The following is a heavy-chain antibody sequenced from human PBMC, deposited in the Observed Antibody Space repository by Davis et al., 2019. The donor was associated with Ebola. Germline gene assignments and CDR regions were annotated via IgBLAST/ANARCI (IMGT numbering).Heavy chain of an antibody. V-gene: IGHV3-48*03. CDR1: GFSLSGFE. J-gene: IGHJ4*02. CDR3: ARVRRDGYNYFDS. Sequence: PGGSLRLSCAPSGFSLSGFEMNWVRQAPGKGLEWISYVSRGGNTMYYAESVKGRFTISRDSAKNSLYLQMSTLRAEDTAVYYCARVRRDGYNYFDSWSQGTLVTVSS. D-gene: IGHD5-24*01. CDR2: VSRGGNTM.